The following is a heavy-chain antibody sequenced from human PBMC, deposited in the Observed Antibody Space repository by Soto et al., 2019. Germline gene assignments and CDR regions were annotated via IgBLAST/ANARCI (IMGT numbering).Heavy chain of an antibody. CDR1: GYTFTSYA. Sequence: ASVKVSCKASGYTFTSYAMHWVRQAPGQRLEWMGWINAGNGNTKYSQKFQGRVTITRDTSASTAYMELSSLRSEDTAVYYCARVRVVLNYYGSGSLPGYWGQGTLVTVS. CDR3: ARVRVVLNYYGSGSLPGY. D-gene: IGHD3-10*01. J-gene: IGHJ4*02. V-gene: IGHV1-3*01. CDR2: INAGNGNT.